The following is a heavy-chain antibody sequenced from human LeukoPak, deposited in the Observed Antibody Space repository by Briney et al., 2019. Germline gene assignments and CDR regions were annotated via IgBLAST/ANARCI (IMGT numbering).Heavy chain of an antibody. CDR2: ISDSGANT. CDR1: GFTFSTYA. V-gene: IGHV3-23*01. J-gene: IGHJ2*01. Sequence: GESLRLTCAASGFTFSTYAMSWVRQAPGKGLGWVSTISDSGANTYYADSVRGRFTISRDNSKNTLYLQKNSLRADDTAIYYCAKSMTLQWRGFFDLWGRGTHVTVSS. CDR3: AKSMTLQWRGFFDL. D-gene: IGHD6-19*01.